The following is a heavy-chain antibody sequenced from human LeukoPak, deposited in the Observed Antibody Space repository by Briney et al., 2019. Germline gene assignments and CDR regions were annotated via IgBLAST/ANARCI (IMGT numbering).Heavy chain of an antibody. CDR2: IKQDGSEK. Sequence: AGGSLRLSCAASGFTFSSYWMSWVRQAPGKGLEWVANIKQDGSEKYYVDSVKGRLTISRDNAKNSLYLQMNSLRAEDTAVYYCALWGSAAAPFDYWGQGTLVTVSS. J-gene: IGHJ4*02. V-gene: IGHV3-7*01. CDR1: GFTFSSYW. D-gene: IGHD6-13*01. CDR3: ALWGSAAAPFDY.